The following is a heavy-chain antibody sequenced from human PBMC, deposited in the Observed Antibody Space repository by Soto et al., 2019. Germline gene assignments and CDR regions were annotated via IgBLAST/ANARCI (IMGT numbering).Heavy chain of an antibody. Sequence: GASVKVSCKASGYTFTSYGISWVRQAPGQGLEWMGWISVYNGNTNYAQKLQGRVTMTTDTSTSTAYMELRSLRSDDTAVYYCARVRSLPGKYYYYYMDVWGKGTTVTVSS. V-gene: IGHV1-18*01. CDR1: GYTFTSYG. CDR3: ARVRSLPGKYYYYYMDV. J-gene: IGHJ6*03. D-gene: IGHD6-13*01. CDR2: ISVYNGNT.